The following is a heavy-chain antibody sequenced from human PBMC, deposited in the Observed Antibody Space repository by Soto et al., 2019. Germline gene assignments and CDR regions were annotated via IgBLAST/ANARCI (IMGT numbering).Heavy chain of an antibody. J-gene: IGHJ4*02. D-gene: IGHD6-13*01. V-gene: IGHV4-39*01. CDR3: ARHPYSSSWYGYYFDY. CDR1: GGSISSSSYY. CDR2: IYYSGST. Sequence: QLQLQESGPGLVKPSETLSLTCTVSGGSISSSSYYWGWIRQPPGKGLEWIGSIYYSGSTYYNPSLKSRVTISVDTSKNQFSLKLSSVTAADTAVYYCARHPYSSSWYGYYFDYWGQGTLVTVSS.